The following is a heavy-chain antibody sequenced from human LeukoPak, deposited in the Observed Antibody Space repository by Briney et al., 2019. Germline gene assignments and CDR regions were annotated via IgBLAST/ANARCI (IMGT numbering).Heavy chain of an antibody. Sequence: GGSLRLSCTASGFTFGDYAMSWVRQAPGKGLEWVGFIRSKAYGGTTECAASVKGRFTISRDDSKSIAYLQMNSLKTEDTAVYYCTRVGRAVAGHYYYYYMDVWGKGTTVTVSS. V-gene: IGHV3-49*04. D-gene: IGHD6-19*01. CDR2: IRSKAYGGTT. J-gene: IGHJ6*03. CDR3: TRVGRAVAGHYYYYYMDV. CDR1: GFTFGDYA.